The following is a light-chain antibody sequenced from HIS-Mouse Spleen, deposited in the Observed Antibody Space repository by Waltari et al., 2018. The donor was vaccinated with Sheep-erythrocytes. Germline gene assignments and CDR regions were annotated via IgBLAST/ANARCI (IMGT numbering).Light chain of an antibody. CDR1: SSDVGGYNH. J-gene: IGLJ1*01. Sequence: QSALTQPPSASGSPGQSVTISCTGTSSDVGGYNHASWDQQHPGKAPKLMIYEVSKRTSGVPDRFSGSKSGNTASLTVSGLQAEDEADYYCSSYAGSNNYVFGTGTKVTVL. CDR2: EVS. V-gene: IGLV2-8*01. CDR3: SSYAGSNNYV.